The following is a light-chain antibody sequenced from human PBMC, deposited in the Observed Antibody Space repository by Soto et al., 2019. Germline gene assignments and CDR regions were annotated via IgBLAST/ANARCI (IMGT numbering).Light chain of an antibody. J-gene: IGLJ2*01. Sequence: QSALTQPPSASGSPGQSVTISCTGTSSDVGGYYYVSWYQHHPGKAPKLIIYDVSKRPSGVPDRFSGSKSGNTASLTISGLQAEDEADYYCCSYAGGYTHAVFGGGTKVTVL. CDR1: SSDVGGYYY. CDR2: DVS. V-gene: IGLV2-11*01. CDR3: CSYAGGYTHAV.